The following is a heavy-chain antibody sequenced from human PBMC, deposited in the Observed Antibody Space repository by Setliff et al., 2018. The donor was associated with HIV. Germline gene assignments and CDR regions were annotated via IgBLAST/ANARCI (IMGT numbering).Heavy chain of an antibody. V-gene: IGHV4-31*03. CDR3: ARQPGRPNAFDI. Sequence: SETLSLTCTVSGGSISSGGYYWSWIRQHPGKGLEWIGYIYYSGSTYYNPSLKSRVTISVDTPKNQFSLKLSSVTAADTAVYYCARQPGRPNAFDIWGQGTMVTVSS. D-gene: IGHD2-2*01. J-gene: IGHJ3*02. CDR2: IYYSGST. CDR1: GGSISSGGYY.